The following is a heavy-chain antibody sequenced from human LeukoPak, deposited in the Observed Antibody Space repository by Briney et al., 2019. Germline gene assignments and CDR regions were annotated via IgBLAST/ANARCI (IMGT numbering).Heavy chain of an antibody. J-gene: IGHJ5*02. CDR2: ISGRDSTT. D-gene: IGHD6-13*01. Sequence: GGSLRLSCAASGFTFSSYAMSWVRPAPGKGLEWVSGISGRDSTTYYADSVKGRFTISRDNSKNTLYLQMNSLRAEDTAVYYCAKSGYSSSWSNAAVYNWFDPWGQGTLVTVSS. CDR1: GFTFSSYA. V-gene: IGHV3-23*01. CDR3: AKSGYSSSWSNAAVYNWFDP.